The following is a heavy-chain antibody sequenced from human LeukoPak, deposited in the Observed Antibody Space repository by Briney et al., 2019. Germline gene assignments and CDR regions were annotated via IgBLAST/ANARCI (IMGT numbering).Heavy chain of an antibody. V-gene: IGHV1-18*01. CDR2: ISAYNDNT. Sequence: ASVKVSCKASGYTFTSYGISWVRQASGQGRECVGWISAYNDNTNYAQKLQGRVTMTTDTSTSTAYMELRSLRSDDTAVYYCARDKGVDTAMAHYYYYGMDVWGQGTTVTVSS. CDR1: GYTFTSYG. D-gene: IGHD5-18*01. J-gene: IGHJ6*02. CDR3: ARDKGVDTAMAHYYYYGMDV.